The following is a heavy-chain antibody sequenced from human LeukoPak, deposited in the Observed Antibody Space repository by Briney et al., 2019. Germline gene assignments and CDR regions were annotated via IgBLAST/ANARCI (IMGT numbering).Heavy chain of an antibody. CDR2: IYPGDSDT. Sequence: GESLKISCKGPGYSSTSYWIGWVRQMPGKGLAWMGIIYPGDSDTRYSPSFQGQVTTSADKSISTAYLQWSSLKASDTAMYYCARHRAPWDWFDPWGQGTLVTVSS. D-gene: IGHD3-10*01. CDR1: GYSSTSYW. CDR3: ARHRAPWDWFDP. V-gene: IGHV5-51*01. J-gene: IGHJ5*02.